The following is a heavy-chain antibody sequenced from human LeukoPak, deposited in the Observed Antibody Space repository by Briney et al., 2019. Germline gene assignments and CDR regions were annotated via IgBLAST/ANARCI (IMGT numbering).Heavy chain of an antibody. D-gene: IGHD1-26*01. J-gene: IGHJ6*03. CDR2: INPSGGST. CDR1: GGTFSSYA. Sequence: GASVKLSCKSSGGTFSSYAISWVRQAPGQGLGWMGIINPSGGSTSYAQKFQGRVTMTRDMSTSTVYKELSSLRSEDTAVYYCAGGRRRETLYYYYYMDVWGKGTTVTVSS. V-gene: IGHV1-46*01. CDR3: AGGRRRETLYYYYYMDV.